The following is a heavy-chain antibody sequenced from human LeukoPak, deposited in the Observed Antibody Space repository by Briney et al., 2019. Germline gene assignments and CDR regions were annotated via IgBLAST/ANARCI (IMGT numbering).Heavy chain of an antibody. V-gene: IGHV3-11*01. CDR3: ARRRDFIDY. D-gene: IGHD3/OR15-3a*01. Sequence: GGSLRLSCAASGFIFSGYWMTWVRQAPGKGLEWVSYSSSSGTTIYYADSVKGRFAISRDNAKNSLYLQMNSLRAEDTAVYYCARRRDFIDYWGQGTLVTVSS. CDR2: SSSSGTTI. CDR1: GFIFSGYW. J-gene: IGHJ4*02.